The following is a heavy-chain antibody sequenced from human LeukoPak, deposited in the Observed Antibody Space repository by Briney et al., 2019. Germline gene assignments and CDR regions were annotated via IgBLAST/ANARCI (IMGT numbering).Heavy chain of an antibody. CDR3: VKSRHCSGVTCYGIDY. Sequence: GGSLRLSCAASGFTFSSYWMSWVRQAPGKGLEWVANIKQDGSEKYYVDSVKGRFTISRDNAKNSLYLQMNSLRAEDTAVYYCVKSRHCSGVTCYGIDYWGQGTLVTVSS. V-gene: IGHV3-7*01. CDR1: GFTFSSYW. CDR2: IKQDGSEK. J-gene: IGHJ4*02. D-gene: IGHD2-15*01.